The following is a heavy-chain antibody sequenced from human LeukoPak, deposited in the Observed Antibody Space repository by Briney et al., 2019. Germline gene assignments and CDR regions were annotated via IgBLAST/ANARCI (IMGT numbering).Heavy chain of an antibody. CDR2: INPSGRI. Sequence: SETLSLTCAVYGGSFSGYYWTWIRQAPGKGLEWIGEINPSGRISYNPSLKSRLTISVDASKNQFSLKLRSVTAADTAVYYCARGRQEVSMIVVVMTAVSYYLDVWGKGTTVTVS. CDR3: ARGRQEVSMIVVVMTAVSYYLDV. CDR1: GGSFSGYY. D-gene: IGHD3-22*01. J-gene: IGHJ6*03. V-gene: IGHV4-34*01.